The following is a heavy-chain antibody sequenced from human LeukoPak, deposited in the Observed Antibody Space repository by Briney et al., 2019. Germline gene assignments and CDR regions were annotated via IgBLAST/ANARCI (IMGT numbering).Heavy chain of an antibody. CDR1: RGSISSGGYY. CDR3: ARNVDTAMTNAFDV. J-gene: IGHJ3*01. D-gene: IGHD5-18*01. Sequence: PSGTLSLTCTVSRGSISSGGYYWSWIRQHPGKGLEWIGDIYNSGTTHYNPSLKSRVTISIDTSKNQFSLKLSSVTAADTAVYYCARNVDTAMTNAFDVWGQGTMVTVSS. V-gene: IGHV4-31*03. CDR2: IYNSGTT.